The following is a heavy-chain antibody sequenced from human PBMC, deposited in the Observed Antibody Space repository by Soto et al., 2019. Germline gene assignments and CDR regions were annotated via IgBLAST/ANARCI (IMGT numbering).Heavy chain of an antibody. D-gene: IGHD3-22*01. CDR1: GFTFSNAW. J-gene: IGHJ4*02. Sequence: GGSLRLSCAASGFTFSNAWMSWVRQAPGKGLEWVGRIKSKTGGGTTDYAAPVKGRFTISRDDSKNTLYLQMNSLKTEDTAVYYCTTESILLHDYWGRGTLVTVSS. CDR3: TTESILLHDY. CDR2: IKSKTGGGTT. V-gene: IGHV3-15*01.